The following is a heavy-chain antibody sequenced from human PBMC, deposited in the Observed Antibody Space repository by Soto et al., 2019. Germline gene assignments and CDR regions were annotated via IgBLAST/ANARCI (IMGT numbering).Heavy chain of an antibody. Sequence: GGSLRLSCAASGFTFSSYAMHWVRQAPGKGLEWVAVISYDGSNKYYADSVKGRFTISRDNSKNTLYLQMNSLRAEETAVYYCARDLFNGYDYVWGSSPLEGYYYYGMDVWGQGTTVTVSS. D-gene: IGHD3-16*01. V-gene: IGHV3-30-3*01. J-gene: IGHJ6*02. CDR3: ARDLFNGYDYVWGSSPLEGYYYYGMDV. CDR1: GFTFSSYA. CDR2: ISYDGSNK.